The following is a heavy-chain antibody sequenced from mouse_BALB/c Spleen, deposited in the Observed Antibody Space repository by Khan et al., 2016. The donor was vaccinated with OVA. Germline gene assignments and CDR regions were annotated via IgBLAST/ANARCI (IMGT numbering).Heavy chain of an antibody. J-gene: IGHJ3*01. D-gene: IGHD2-3*01. CDR3: TRSGDGSFAY. CDR1: GYTFTSYY. Sequence: QVQLQQSGAELVKPGASVRLSCKASGYTFTSYYLYWVKQRPGQGLEWIGDINPSNGDTNFNEKFKSKATLTVDKSSSTAYIHRHRLTSEGAAVYYCTRSGDGSFAYWGQGTLVTVSA. CDR2: INPSNGDT. V-gene: IGHV1-53*01.